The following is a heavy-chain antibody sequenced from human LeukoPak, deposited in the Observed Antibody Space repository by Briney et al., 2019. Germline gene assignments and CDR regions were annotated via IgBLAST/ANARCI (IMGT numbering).Heavy chain of an antibody. J-gene: IGHJ4*02. Sequence: PGGSLRLSCAASGFTFSSYAMHWVRQTPGKGLEYVSAISTNGGGTYYAKSVKGRFTISRDNSKNTLYLQMGSLRAEDMAVYYCARYCNGVTCFSGYDYWGQGTLVTVSS. CDR2: ISTNGGGT. CDR3: ARYCNGVTCFSGYDY. V-gene: IGHV3-64*01. D-gene: IGHD2-15*01. CDR1: GFTFSSYA.